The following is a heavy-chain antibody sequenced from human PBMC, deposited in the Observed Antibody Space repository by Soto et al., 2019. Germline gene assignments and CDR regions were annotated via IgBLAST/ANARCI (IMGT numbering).Heavy chain of an antibody. D-gene: IGHD1-26*01. V-gene: IGHV3-48*02. CDR3: ARDKKWACDY. J-gene: IGHJ4*02. Sequence: DVQLVESGGGLVQPGGSLRLSCVASGFTFSGDSMNWVRQAPGKGLEWVSYISGSSKTIYYADSVKGRFTISRDNAKNSVYVQMNSLRDEDAALYYCARDKKWACDYWGQGALVTVSS. CDR1: GFTFSGDS. CDR2: ISGSSKTI.